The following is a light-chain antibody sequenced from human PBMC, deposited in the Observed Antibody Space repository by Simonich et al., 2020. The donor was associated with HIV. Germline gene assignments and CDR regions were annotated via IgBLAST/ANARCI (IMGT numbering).Light chain of an antibody. CDR3: CSYAGSSTWV. J-gene: IGLJ2*01. V-gene: IGLV2-23*01. CDR1: RSDVGSYNL. CDR2: EGS. Sequence: QSALTQPPSASGSSGQSVTISCTGTRSDVGSYNLVSWYQQHPGKAPKLMIYEGSKRPSGVSNRFSGSKSGNTASLTISGLQAEDEADYYCCSYAGSSTWVFGGGTKLTVL.